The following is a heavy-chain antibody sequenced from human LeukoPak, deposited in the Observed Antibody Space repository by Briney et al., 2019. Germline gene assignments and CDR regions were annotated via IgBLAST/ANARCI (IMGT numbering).Heavy chain of an antibody. CDR1: GFTFSSYT. V-gene: IGHV3-21*01. CDR3: ARDREGDYIWGSYRPDWFDP. Sequence: PGGSLRLSCVASGFTFSSYTMNWVRQAPGKGLEWVSSISSSSYIYYADSVKGRFTISRDNAKNSLYLQMNSLRAEDTAVYYCARDREGDYIWGSYRPDWFDPWGQGTLVTVSS. CDR2: ISSSSYI. D-gene: IGHD3-16*02. J-gene: IGHJ5*02.